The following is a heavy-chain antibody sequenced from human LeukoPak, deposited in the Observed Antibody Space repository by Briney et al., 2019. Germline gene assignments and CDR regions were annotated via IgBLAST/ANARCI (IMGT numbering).Heavy chain of an antibody. CDR1: GFTFNTYG. J-gene: IGHJ5*02. CDR2: IWYDGSND. V-gene: IGHV3-33*01. D-gene: IGHD3-22*01. CDR3: ARNYYDSSGSNWFDP. Sequence: GGPLRLSCAASGFTFNTYGMHWVRQAPGKGLEWVAVIWYDGSNDRYADSVKGRFIISRDNSRSTLYLQMNSLRAEDTAVYYCARNYYDSSGSNWFDPWGQGTLVTVSS.